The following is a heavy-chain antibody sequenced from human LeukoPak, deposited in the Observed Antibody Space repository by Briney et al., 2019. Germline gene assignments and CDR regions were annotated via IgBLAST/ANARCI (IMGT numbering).Heavy chain of an antibody. CDR3: ARQAVAGVSD. CDR1: GYSISSGYY. V-gene: IGHV4-38-2*01. J-gene: IGHJ4*02. CDR2: IYHSGST. Sequence: SETLSLTCAVSGYSISSGYYWGWIRQPPGKGPEWIGSIYHSGSTYYNPSLKSRVTISVDTSKNQFSLKLSSVTAADTAVYYCARQAVAGVSDWGQGTLVTVSS. D-gene: IGHD6-19*01.